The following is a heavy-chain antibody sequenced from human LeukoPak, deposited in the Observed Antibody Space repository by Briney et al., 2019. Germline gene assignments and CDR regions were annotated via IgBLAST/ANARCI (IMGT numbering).Heavy chain of an antibody. CDR1: GGSFSGYY. CDR2: INHSGST. D-gene: IGHD3-3*01. CDR3: VRAWTLYYDFWSGYYPTYNWFDP. Sequence: PSETLSLTCAVYGGSFSGYYWSWIRQPPGKGLEWIGEINHSGSTNYNPSLKSRATISVDTSKNQFSLKLSSVTAADTAVYYCVRAWTLYYDFWSGYYPTYNWFDPWGRGTLVTVSS. J-gene: IGHJ5*02. V-gene: IGHV4-34*01.